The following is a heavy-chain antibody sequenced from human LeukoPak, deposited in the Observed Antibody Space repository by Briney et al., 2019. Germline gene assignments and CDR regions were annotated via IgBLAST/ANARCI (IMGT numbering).Heavy chain of an antibody. CDR3: ARVLWFGELYSNWFDP. CDR1: GYTFTGYY. Sequence: ASVKVSCKASGYTFTGYYMHWVRQAPGQGLEWMGWINPNSGGTNYAQKFQGRVTMTRDTSISTAYMELSRLRSDDTAVYYCARVLWFGELYSNWFDPWGQGTTVTVSS. D-gene: IGHD3-10*01. CDR2: INPNSGGT. V-gene: IGHV1-2*02. J-gene: IGHJ5*01.